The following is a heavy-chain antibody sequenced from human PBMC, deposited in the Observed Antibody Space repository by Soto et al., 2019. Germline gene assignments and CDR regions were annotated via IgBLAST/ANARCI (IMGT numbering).Heavy chain of an antibody. CDR2: IYYSGST. V-gene: IGHV4-31*03. CDR3: ARDPRGYDSSGYYGN. J-gene: IGHJ4*02. Sequence: SETLSLTCTVSGGSISSGGYYWSWIRQHPGKGLEWIGYIYYSGSTYYNPSLKSRVTISVDTSKNQFSLKLSSVTAADAAVYYCARDPRGYDSSGYYGNWGQGTLVTVSS. D-gene: IGHD3-22*01. CDR1: GGSISSGGYY.